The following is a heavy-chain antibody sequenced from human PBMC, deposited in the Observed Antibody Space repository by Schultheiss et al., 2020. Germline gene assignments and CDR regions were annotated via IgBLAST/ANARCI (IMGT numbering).Heavy chain of an antibody. J-gene: IGHJ4*02. V-gene: IGHV3-48*03. D-gene: IGHD6-6*01. CDR2: IGSTGGTI. CDR1: GFTFSTSE. CDR3: AKMGSSSLRGY. Sequence: GGSLRLSCVASGFTFSTSEMNWVRQAPGKGLEWVSYIGSTGGTIYYADSVKGRFTISRDNAKNSLYLQMNNLRDEDTAVYYCAKMGSSSLRGYWGQGTLVTVSS.